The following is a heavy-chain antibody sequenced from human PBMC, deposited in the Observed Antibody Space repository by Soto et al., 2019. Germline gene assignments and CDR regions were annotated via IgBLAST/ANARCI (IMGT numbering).Heavy chain of an antibody. J-gene: IGHJ4*02. CDR1: GVTFSRYA. CDR3: ARDGTLYDSSGYYYLY. Sequence: VKVSCKASGVTFSRYAISWVRQAPGQGLEWMGGIIPLFGKANYAQKFQGRVTITADESTSTAYMELSSLRSEDTAVYYCARDGTLYDSSGYYYLYWGQGTLVTVSS. D-gene: IGHD3-22*01. CDR2: IIPLFGKA. V-gene: IGHV1-69*13.